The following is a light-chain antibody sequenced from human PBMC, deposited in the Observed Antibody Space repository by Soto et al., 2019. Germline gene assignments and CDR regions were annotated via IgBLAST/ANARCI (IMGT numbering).Light chain of an antibody. J-gene: IGKJ4*01. CDR1: QSVSGS. Sequence: EIVLTQSPDTLSLSPGERATLSCRASQSVSGSLGWYQQQPGQAPRLLIYDASNRASAGPARFRGSGSGTNFTPTIVSLEPVDVAVDYYQQRSNWPYLTFGGGTRV. V-gene: IGKV3-11*01. CDR3: QQRSNWPYLT. CDR2: DAS.